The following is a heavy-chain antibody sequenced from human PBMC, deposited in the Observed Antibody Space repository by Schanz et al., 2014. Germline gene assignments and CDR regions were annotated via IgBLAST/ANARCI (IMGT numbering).Heavy chain of an antibody. V-gene: IGHV3-15*01. CDR3: TTYCDGGCAIDN. D-gene: IGHD6-19*01. CDR1: GFTFSIYG. J-gene: IGHJ4*02. Sequence: EVQLLESGGGLVQPGGSLRLSCVASGFTFSIYGMTWVRQAPGKGLEWVGRIKSKTDGGTTDYAAPVKGRFTISRDDSKNTLFRQMNSLKTEDTAVYYCTTYCDGGCAIDNWGQGALVTVSS. CDR2: IKSKTDGGTT.